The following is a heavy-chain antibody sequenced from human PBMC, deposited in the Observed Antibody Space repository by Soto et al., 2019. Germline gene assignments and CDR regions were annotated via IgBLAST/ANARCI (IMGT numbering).Heavy chain of an antibody. CDR3: AIGKEWEQPSNHYYFDY. D-gene: IGHD1-26*01. Sequence: QVQLVQSGAEVKTPGSSVRVSCKTAGRTFLISAIAWVRQAPGQGLEWMGGIIPILGTIHIAQNFQGRVNLTSDRSTSAAYMDLSSLRSEATATYFCAIGKEWEQPSNHYYFDYWGQGSQVIVSS. J-gene: IGHJ4*02. CDR2: IIPILGTI. V-gene: IGHV1-69*06. CDR1: GRTFLISA.